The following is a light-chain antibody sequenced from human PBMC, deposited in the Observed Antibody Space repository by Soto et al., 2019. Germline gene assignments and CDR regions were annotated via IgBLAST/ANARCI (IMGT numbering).Light chain of an antibody. V-gene: IGKV1-39*01. CDR1: QTISSY. CDR2: AAS. CDR3: QQSHGIPYT. J-gene: IGKJ2*01. Sequence: DIQMTQSPSSLSASVGDRVTITCRASQTISSYLNWYQQKPRKAPKLLIYAASSLQSGDPSRFSGSGSGTDFTLTISSLQPEDFATYYCQQSHGIPYTFGQGTKLEIK.